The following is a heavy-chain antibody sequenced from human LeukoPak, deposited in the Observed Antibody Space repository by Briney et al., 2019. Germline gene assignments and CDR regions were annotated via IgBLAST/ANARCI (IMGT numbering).Heavy chain of an antibody. V-gene: IGHV3-30*02. J-gene: IGHJ4*02. Sequence: GGSLRLSCAASGFTFSSYGMHCLRQAPGKGLEWVACIRYDGSNKYYADSVKGRFTISRDNSKNTLYLQMNSLRAEDTAVYYCAKDTYFDYWGQGTLVTVSS. CDR2: IRYDGSNK. CDR1: GFTFSSYG. CDR3: AKDTYFDY.